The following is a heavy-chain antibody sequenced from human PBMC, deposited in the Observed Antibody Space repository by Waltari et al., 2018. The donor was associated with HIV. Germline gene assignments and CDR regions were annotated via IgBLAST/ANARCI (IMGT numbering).Heavy chain of an antibody. CDR2: INPNSGGT. V-gene: IGHV1-2*02. J-gene: IGHJ4*02. CDR3: AGSWSDFALDY. D-gene: IGHD3-3*01. CDR1: GYTFTGYY. Sequence: QVQLVQSGAEVKKPGASVKVSCKASGYTFTGYYMHWVRQAPGQGLEWMGWINPNSGGTNDAQKFQGRVTMTRDTSSSTAYMELSRLRSDDTSVYYCAGSWSDFALDYWGQGTLVTVSS.